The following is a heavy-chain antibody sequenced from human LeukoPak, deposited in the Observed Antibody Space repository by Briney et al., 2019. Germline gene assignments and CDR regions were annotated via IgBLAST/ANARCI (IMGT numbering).Heavy chain of an antibody. D-gene: IGHD6-19*01. V-gene: IGHV3-48*04. J-gene: IGHJ6*03. Sequence: PGGSLRLSCAASGFTFSSYGMHWVRQAPGKGLEWVSYISSSSSTIYYADSVKGRFTISRDNAKNSLYLQMNSLRAEDTAVYYCARDQVTAYSSGWYLLGTSYYYYMDVWGKGTTVTISS. CDR3: ARDQVTAYSSGWYLLGTSYYYYMDV. CDR1: GFTFSSYG. CDR2: ISSSSSTI.